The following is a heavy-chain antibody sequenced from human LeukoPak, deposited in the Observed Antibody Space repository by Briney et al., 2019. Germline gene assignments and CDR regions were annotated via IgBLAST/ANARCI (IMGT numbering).Heavy chain of an antibody. CDR2: ISGDGGST. CDR3: AKCIETGYYFDYYYYMDV. CDR1: GFTFDDYA. V-gene: IGHV3-43*02. D-gene: IGHD3-9*01. Sequence: GGSLRLSCAASGFTFDDYAMHWVRHAPGKGLEWVSLISGDGGSTYYADSVKGRFTISRDNSKNSLYLQMNSLRTEDTALYYCAKCIETGYYFDYYYYMDVWGKGTTVTVSS. J-gene: IGHJ6*03.